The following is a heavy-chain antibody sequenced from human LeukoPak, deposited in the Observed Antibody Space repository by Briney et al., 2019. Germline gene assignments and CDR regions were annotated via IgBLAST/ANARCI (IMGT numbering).Heavy chain of an antibody. J-gene: IGHJ5*02. D-gene: IGHD6-6*01. CDR1: GGSISSSGYY. V-gene: IGHV4-39*01. CDR3: ARLPRIAARPGWFDP. CDR2: IYESGST. Sequence: SETLSLTCTVSGGSISSSGYYWAWIRQPPGKGLEWIGSIYESGSTYYNASLKSRVTIFVDTSKNQFSLKLSSVTAADTAVYYCARLPRIAARPGWFDPWGQGTLVTVSS.